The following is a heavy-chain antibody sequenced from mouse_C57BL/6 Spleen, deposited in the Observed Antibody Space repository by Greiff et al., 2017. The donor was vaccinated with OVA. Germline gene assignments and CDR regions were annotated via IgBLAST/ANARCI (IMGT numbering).Heavy chain of an antibody. CDR3: ARGIPLYYYGSSYHYFDY. Sequence: VQLQQPGAELVKPGASVKMSCKASGYTFTSYWITWVKQRPGQGLEWIGDIYPGSGSTNYNEKFKSKATLTVDTSSSTAYMQLSSLTSEDSAVYYCARGIPLYYYGSSYHYFDYWGQGTTLTVSS. CDR2: IYPGSGST. J-gene: IGHJ2*01. CDR1: GYTFTSYW. V-gene: IGHV1-55*01. D-gene: IGHD1-1*01.